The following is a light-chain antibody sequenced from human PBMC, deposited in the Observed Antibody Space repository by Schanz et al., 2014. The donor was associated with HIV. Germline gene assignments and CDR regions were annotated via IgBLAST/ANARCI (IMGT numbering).Light chain of an antibody. Sequence: EIVMTQSPASLSVSPGDRVTLSCRASQNVNNNLAWYQQKPGQAPRLLIYGASTRATGIPARFSGSGSGTDFTLTISSLEPEDFAVYYCQQRSSWPSLTFGGGTKVEIK. J-gene: IGKJ4*01. CDR3: QQRSSWPSLT. V-gene: IGKV3-11*01. CDR1: QNVNNN. CDR2: GAS.